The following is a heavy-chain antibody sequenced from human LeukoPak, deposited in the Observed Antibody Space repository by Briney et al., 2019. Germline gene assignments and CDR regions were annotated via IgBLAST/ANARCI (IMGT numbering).Heavy chain of an antibody. CDR1: GFTFSKYW. CDR2: MDKDGSEK. Sequence: GGSLRLSCAVSGFTFSKYWMRWVRQAPGKGLEWVASMDKDGSEKRYVDSVEGRFTISRDNAQNSVYLRMTSLGAEDTAVYYCATYTQHFGAPGTDYWGQGTLVTVSS. V-gene: IGHV3-7*01. CDR3: ATYTQHFGAPGTDY. D-gene: IGHD3-10*01. J-gene: IGHJ4*02.